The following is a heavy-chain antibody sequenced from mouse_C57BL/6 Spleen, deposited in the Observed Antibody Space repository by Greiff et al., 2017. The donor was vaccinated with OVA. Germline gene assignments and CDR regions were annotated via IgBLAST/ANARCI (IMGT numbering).Heavy chain of an antibody. Sequence: EVNVVESGGGLVKPGGSLKLSCAASGFTFSSYAMSWVRQTPEKRLEWVATISDGGSYTYYPDNVKGRFTISRDNAKNNLYLQMSHLKSEDTAMYYCARDVDYDYDNGYYAMDYWGQGTSVTVSS. CDR2: ISDGGSYT. CDR1: GFTFSSYA. V-gene: IGHV5-4*01. CDR3: ARDVDYDYDNGYYAMDY. D-gene: IGHD2-4*01. J-gene: IGHJ4*01.